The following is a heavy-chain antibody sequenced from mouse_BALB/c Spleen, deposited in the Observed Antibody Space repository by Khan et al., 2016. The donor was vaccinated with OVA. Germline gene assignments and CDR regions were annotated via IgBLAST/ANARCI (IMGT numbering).Heavy chain of an antibody. CDR1: GFSLTNYG. CDR3: AGQPYYHYNIMDY. V-gene: IGHV2-6-1*01. Sequence: QVQLKESGPGLVAPSQSLSITCTISGFSLTNYGVHWVRQPPGKGLEWLGVIWSDGSTNYNSALRSRLTISKDNSKSQVFLKMNSLQTDDTAVYFCAGQPYYHYNIMDYWGQGTSVTVSS. J-gene: IGHJ4*01. CDR2: IWSDGST. D-gene: IGHD2-10*01.